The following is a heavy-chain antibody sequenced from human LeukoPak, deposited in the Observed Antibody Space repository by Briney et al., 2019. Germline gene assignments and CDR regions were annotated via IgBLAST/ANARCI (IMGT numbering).Heavy chain of an antibody. Sequence: GGSLRLSCAASGFTFSSNFMMWVRQAPGKGLEWVSSTTSGGDPKYADTVKGRFTISRDNSKSALYLQMYSLIADDTAVYYCVRGGFGRWGQGTLVTVAS. J-gene: IGHJ5*02. CDR3: VRGGFGR. CDR2: TTSGGDP. V-gene: IGHV3-66*01. CDR1: GFTFSSNF.